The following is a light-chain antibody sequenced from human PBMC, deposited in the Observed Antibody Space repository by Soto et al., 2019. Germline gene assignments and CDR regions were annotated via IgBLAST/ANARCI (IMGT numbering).Light chain of an antibody. CDR3: QSYDSSLSGYV. V-gene: IGLV1-40*01. J-gene: IGLJ1*01. CDR2: DNN. CDR1: SSKIGAGYD. Sequence: QSALTQPPSVSGAPGQRVTISCTGSSSKIGAGYDVHWYQQLPGTAPKLLIYDNNNRPSGVPDRFSGSKSGTSASLAITGLQAEDEADYYCQSYDSSLSGYVFGTGTKVTVL.